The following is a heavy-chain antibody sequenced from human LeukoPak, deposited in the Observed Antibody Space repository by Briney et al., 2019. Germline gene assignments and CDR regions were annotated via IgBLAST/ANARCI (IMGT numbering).Heavy chain of an antibody. J-gene: IGHJ4*02. V-gene: IGHV3-23*01. CDR3: AKGSGNGYGSGPFDY. D-gene: IGHD3-10*01. Sequence: PGGTLRLSCAASGFTFSSYGMSWVRQAPGQGLEWVSAISTSGESTYYAHSVKGPFTISRDTSKNTPYMQMNSMRAEETAIYFCAKGSGNGYGSGPFDYWGQGTLVTVSS. CDR1: GFTFSSYG. CDR2: ISTSGEST.